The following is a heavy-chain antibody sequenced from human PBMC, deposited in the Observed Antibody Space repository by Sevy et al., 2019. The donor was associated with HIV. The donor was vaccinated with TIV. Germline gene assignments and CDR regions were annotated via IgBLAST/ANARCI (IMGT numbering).Heavy chain of an antibody. CDR1: GYTFSTYG. CDR3: ARLSTARGESNWFDP. Sequence: ASVKVSCKASGYTFSTYGISWVRQAPGQGLEWMGWIGAYNGNRKYAQKFQDRITMTTDTSTSTAYMELRSLGSDGTAVYFCARLSTARGESNWFDPWGQGTLVTVSS. J-gene: IGHJ5*02. CDR2: IGAYNGNR. D-gene: IGHD3-16*01. V-gene: IGHV1-18*01.